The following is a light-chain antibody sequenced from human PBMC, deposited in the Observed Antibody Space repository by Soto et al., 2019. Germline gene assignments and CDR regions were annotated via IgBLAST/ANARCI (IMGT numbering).Light chain of an antibody. CDR1: QSITSE. CDR2: GAT. V-gene: IGKV3-15*01. CDR3: QQGHNWPLT. Sequence: EIVMTQSPATLSVSPGERATLSCRASQSITSELAWYQQKPGQPPRLLVYGATTRATGVPARFTGTESGSEFTLTISGLQSEDFAVYYCQQGHNWPLTFVQGTRLEI. J-gene: IGKJ2*01.